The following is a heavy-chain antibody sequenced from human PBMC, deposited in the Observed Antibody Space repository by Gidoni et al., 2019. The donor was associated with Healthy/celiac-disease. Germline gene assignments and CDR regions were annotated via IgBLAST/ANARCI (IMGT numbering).Heavy chain of an antibody. J-gene: IGHJ6*02. CDR1: GFTFSSYA. CDR2: ISGSGGST. D-gene: IGHD2-2*02. Sequence: EVQLVESGGGLVQPGGSLRLSCAASGFTFSSYAMSWFRQAPGKGLEWVSAISGSGGSTYYADSVKGRFTISRDNSKNTLYLQMNSLRAEDTAVYYCAKKEGVVVPAAIRSSFYYYYGMDVWGQGTTVTVSS. V-gene: IGHV3-23*04. CDR3: AKKEGVVVPAAIRSSFYYYYGMDV.